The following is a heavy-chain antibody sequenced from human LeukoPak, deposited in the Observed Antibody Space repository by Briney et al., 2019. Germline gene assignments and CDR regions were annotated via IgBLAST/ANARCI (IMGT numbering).Heavy chain of an antibody. J-gene: IGHJ6*02. CDR2: IYYSGST. Sequence: SETLSLTCTVSGGSISSYYWGWIRQPPGKGLEWIGYIYYSGSTNYNPSLKSRVTISVDTSKNQFSLKLSSVTAADTAVYYCARAPVGIAAAVYYYGMDVWGQGTTVTVSS. CDR1: GGSISSYY. D-gene: IGHD6-13*01. V-gene: IGHV4-59*01. CDR3: ARAPVGIAAAVYYYGMDV.